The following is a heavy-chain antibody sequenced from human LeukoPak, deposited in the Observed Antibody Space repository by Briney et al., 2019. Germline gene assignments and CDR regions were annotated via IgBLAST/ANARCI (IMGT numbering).Heavy chain of an antibody. Sequence: GGSLRLSCVVSAFSLNTYNMNWVRQAPGKGLEWVSSISYTGTYIYYADSVKGRFTISRDNAQNSVYLQMNSLRAEDTAVYYCVRDRGTYRPIDYWGQGTLVTVSS. CDR1: AFSLNTYN. D-gene: IGHD1-26*01. CDR2: ISYTGTYI. J-gene: IGHJ4*02. V-gene: IGHV3-21*04. CDR3: VRDRGTYRPIDY.